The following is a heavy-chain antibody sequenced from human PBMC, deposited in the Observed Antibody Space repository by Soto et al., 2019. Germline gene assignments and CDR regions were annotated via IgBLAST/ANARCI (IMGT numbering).Heavy chain of an antibody. V-gene: IGHV3-30-3*01. CDR3: ARDKRDLRFLEWSYYFDF. D-gene: IGHD3-3*01. Sequence: QVQLLESGGGVVQPGRSLRLSCAASGFTFSSYAMHWVRQAPGKGLEWVAVISYDGSNKYYADSVQGRFTISRDNSKNTLYLQMNSLRAEDTAVYYCARDKRDLRFLEWSYYFDFWGQGTLVTVSS. CDR1: GFTFSSYA. J-gene: IGHJ4*02. CDR2: ISYDGSNK.